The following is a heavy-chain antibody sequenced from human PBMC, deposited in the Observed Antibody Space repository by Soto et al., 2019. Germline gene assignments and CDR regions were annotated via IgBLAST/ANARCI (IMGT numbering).Heavy chain of an antibody. V-gene: IGHV3-23*01. CDR3: AKDLGQLTLYYYYGMDV. Sequence: EVQLLESGGGLVQPGGSLRLSCAASGFTFSSYAMSWVRQAPGKGLEWVSAISGSGGSTYYADSVKGRFTISRDNSKNTLYLQMNSLRAEDTAVYYCAKDLGQLTLYYYYGMDVWGQGTTVTVSS. D-gene: IGHD6-13*01. CDR1: GFTFSSYA. CDR2: ISGSGGST. J-gene: IGHJ6*02.